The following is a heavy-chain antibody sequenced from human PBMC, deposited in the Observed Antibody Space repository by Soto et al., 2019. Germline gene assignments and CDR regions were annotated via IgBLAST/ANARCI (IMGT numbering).Heavy chain of an antibody. Sequence: QVQLVQSGAEVRKPGASVNISCRASGFSFSDNLINWVRQAPGQSLEWMGWINPDNGNKRYSQTFQGRVTISRHSSASIAYVEVSDLTSEDTAVYYCARYILSVGPRANDAFDVWGQGTMVTVSS. J-gene: IGHJ3*01. CDR1: GFSFSDNL. D-gene: IGHD2-15*01. CDR2: INPDNGNK. V-gene: IGHV1-3*01. CDR3: ARYILSVGPRANDAFDV.